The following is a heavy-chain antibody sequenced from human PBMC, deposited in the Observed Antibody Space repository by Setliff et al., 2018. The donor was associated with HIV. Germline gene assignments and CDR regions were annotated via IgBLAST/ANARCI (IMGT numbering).Heavy chain of an antibody. J-gene: IGHJ4*02. Sequence: KPSETLSLTCTVSGGSISGYYWSWIRQAPGKGLEWMGYIYSGGSTNYNPSLKSRATISEDTSKNQLSLKLRSVTAADTAVYYCARKGNWNYPYDYWGPGTLVTVSS. V-gene: IGHV4-4*09. CDR2: IYSGGST. CDR1: GGSISGYY. CDR3: ARKGNWNYPYDY. D-gene: IGHD1-7*01.